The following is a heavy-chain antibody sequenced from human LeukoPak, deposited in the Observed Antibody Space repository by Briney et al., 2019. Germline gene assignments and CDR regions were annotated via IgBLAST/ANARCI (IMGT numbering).Heavy chain of an antibody. D-gene: IGHD3-10*01. V-gene: IGHV1-69*04. CDR1: GGTFSSYA. J-gene: IGHJ4*02. CDR3: ARSIKAPYGSGSTGVTI. CDR2: IIPIFGIA. Sequence: PLASVTVSCKASGGTFSSYAISWVRQAPGQGLEWMGRIIPIFGIANYAQKFQGRVTITADKSTSTAYMELSSLRSEDTAVYYCARSIKAPYGSGSTGVTIWGQGTLVTVSS.